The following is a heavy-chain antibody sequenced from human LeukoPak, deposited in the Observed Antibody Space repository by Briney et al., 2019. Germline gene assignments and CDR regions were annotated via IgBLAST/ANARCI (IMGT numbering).Heavy chain of an antibody. V-gene: IGHV4-31*03. D-gene: IGHD2-2*01. CDR1: GGFISSGGYY. CDR2: IYYSGST. Sequence: SETLSLTCTVSGGFISSGGYYWSWIRQHPGKGLEWIGYIYYSGSTYYNPSLKSRVTISVDTSKNQFSLKLSSVTAADTAVYYCARVSGGIVVVPAENWFDPWGQGTLVTVSS. CDR3: ARVSGGIVVVPAENWFDP. J-gene: IGHJ5*02.